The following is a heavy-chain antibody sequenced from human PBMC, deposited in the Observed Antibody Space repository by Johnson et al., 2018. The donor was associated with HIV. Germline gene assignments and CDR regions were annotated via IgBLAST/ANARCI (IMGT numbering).Heavy chain of an antibody. Sequence: EQLVESGGGLVQPGGSLRLSCAASGFTVSSNYMTWVRQGPGRGLEWVSVLYSGGDTYYADSVKGRFTISRDNSKNTLYVQMNSLSAEDTAVYYCARRGTSSSSGLHAFDIWGQGTMVTVSS. V-gene: IGHV3-66*02. J-gene: IGHJ3*02. D-gene: IGHD6-6*01. CDR3: ARRGTSSSSGLHAFDI. CDR2: LYSGGDT. CDR1: GFTVSSNY.